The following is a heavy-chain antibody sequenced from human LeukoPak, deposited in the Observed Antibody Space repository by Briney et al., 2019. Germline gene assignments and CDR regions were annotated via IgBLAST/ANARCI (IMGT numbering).Heavy chain of an antibody. V-gene: IGHV4-39*07. CDR2: IYYSGST. Sequence: SETLSLTCTVSGGSISSSSYYWGWIRQPPGKGLEWIGSIYYSGSTYYNPSLKSRVTISVDTSKNQFSLKLSSVTAADTAVYYCARASSGWYRKRFDPWGQGTLVTVSS. D-gene: IGHD6-19*01. CDR1: GGSISSSSYY. CDR3: ARASSGWYRKRFDP. J-gene: IGHJ5*02.